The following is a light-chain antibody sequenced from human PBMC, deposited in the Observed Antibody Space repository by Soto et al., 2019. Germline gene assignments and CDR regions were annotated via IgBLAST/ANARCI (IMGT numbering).Light chain of an antibody. CDR3: QQSFSILPLT. CDR1: QSVSNN. J-gene: IGKJ4*01. CDR2: GAS. Sequence: EILMTQSPATLSVSPGDRATLSCRASQSVSNNLAWYQQRPGQAPRLLIYGASTRATGIPARFSGSGSGTEFTLTISSLQSEDFAVYYCQQSFSILPLTFGGGTKIEIK. V-gene: IGKV3-15*01.